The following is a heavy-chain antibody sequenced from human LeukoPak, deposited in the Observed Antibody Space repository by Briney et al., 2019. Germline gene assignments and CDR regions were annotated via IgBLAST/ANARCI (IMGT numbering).Heavy chain of an antibody. CDR3: ARERDGRFFDY. V-gene: IGHV3-7*01. D-gene: IGHD5-24*01. J-gene: IGHJ4*02. CDR2: INQDGSEK. Sequence: GGSLRLSCAVSGLIFRSYWMSWVRQAPGKGLEWVANINQDGSEKYFVDSVKGRFTIPRDNAKNSLHLQMNTLRAEDAAVYYCARERDGRFFDYWGQGTLVTVSS. CDR1: GLIFRSYW.